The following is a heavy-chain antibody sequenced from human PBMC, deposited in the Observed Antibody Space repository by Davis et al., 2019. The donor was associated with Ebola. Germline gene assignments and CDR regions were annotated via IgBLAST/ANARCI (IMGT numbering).Heavy chain of an antibody. V-gene: IGHV1-69*05. J-gene: IGHJ6*02. CDR1: GGTFSSYA. CDR3: ARAGGGLRVGYYYYYGMDV. CDR2: IIPIFGKA. Sequence: AASVKVSCKASGGTFSSYAISWVRQAPGQGLEWMGWIIPIFGKANYTQKFQGRVAITTDESTSTAYMELSSLRSEDTAVYYCARAGGGLRVGYYYYYGMDVWGQGTTVTVSS. D-gene: IGHD4-17*01.